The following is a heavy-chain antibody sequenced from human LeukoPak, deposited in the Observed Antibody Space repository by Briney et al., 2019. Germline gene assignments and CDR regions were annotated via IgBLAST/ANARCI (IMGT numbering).Heavy chain of an antibody. V-gene: IGHV3-33*01. CDR1: GFTFRNYG. Sequence: PGGSLRLSCAASGFTFRNYGMHWVRQAPGKGLEWVAIIWYDGNRKYYLDSVKGRFTISRDNSKNMLYLQMSSLRAEDTAVYYCATVRGSDGNFYIDYWGQGTLVTVSS. CDR2: IWYDGNRK. J-gene: IGHJ4*02. D-gene: IGHD2-15*01. CDR3: ATVRGSDGNFYIDY.